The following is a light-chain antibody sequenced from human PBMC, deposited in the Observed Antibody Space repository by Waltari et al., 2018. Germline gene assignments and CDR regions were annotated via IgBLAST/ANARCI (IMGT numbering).Light chain of an antibody. J-gene: IGKJ4*01. CDR3: QQRSKWPLT. V-gene: IGKV3-11*01. CDR2: DAS. CDR1: QSVTNY. Sequence: DIVLTQSPATLSLSPGERATLSCRASQSVTNYLAWYQLKPGQAPRLPIYDASNRATGIPARFSGSESGTDFTLTSSNLEPEDSAVYYCQQRSKWPLTFGGGTKVEIK.